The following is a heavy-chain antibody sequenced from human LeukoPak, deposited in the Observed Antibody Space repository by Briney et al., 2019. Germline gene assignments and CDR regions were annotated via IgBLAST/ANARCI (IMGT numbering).Heavy chain of an antibody. CDR1: GFTFGSYA. V-gene: IGHV3-23*01. D-gene: IGHD6-19*01. Sequence: GGSLRLSCAASGFTFGSYAMSWVRQAPGKGLEWVSAISGSGGSTYYADSVKGRFTISRDNSKNTLYLQMNSLRAEDTAVYYCAFTQWLVFYFQHWGQGTLVTVSS. J-gene: IGHJ1*01. CDR2: ISGSGGST. CDR3: AFTQWLVFYFQH.